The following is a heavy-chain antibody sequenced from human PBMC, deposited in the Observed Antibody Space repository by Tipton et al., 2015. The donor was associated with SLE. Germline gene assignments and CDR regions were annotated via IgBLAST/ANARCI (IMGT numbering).Heavy chain of an antibody. D-gene: IGHD4-17*01. CDR2: FYHSGST. J-gene: IGHJ2*01. V-gene: IGHV4-39*07. Sequence: TLSLTCTVSGGSIRSGSYYWSWIRQPAGKRLEWIGRFYHSGSTYYNPSLKSRVTISVDTSKNQFSLKLTSVTAADTAVYYCARGSDGEYVRHFDVWGPGTLVTVSS. CDR1: GGSIRSGSYY. CDR3: ARGSDGEYVRHFDV.